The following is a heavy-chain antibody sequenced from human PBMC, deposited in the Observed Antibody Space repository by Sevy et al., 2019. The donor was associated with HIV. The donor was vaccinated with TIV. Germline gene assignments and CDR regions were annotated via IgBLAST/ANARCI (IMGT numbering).Heavy chain of an antibody. CDR3: ARDPDILSGYPSHYFDY. V-gene: IGHV3-7*01. J-gene: IGHJ4*02. CDR1: GFSFSKYW. CDR2: IKEDGSQK. Sequence: GGSLRLSCAASGFSFSKYWMSWVRQAPGKGLEWVANIKEDGSQKNYWESVKGRFTISRDNAKNLLYLQMNNLRADDTAGYYCARDPDILSGYPSHYFDYWGQGTLVTVSS. D-gene: IGHD3-9*01.